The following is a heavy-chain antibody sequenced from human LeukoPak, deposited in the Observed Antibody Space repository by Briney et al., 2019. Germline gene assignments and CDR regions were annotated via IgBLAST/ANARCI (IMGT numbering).Heavy chain of an antibody. CDR3: ARTSARGAQFDY. Sequence: SETLSLTCSVSGGSISSYYWSWIRQPAGKGLEWIGRIYSSGSTNYNPSLKTRVTMSLDTSKNQFSLNLTTVTAADATVYYCARTSARGAQFDYWGQGTLVTVSS. D-gene: IGHD3-10*01. J-gene: IGHJ4*02. CDR1: GGSISSYY. CDR2: IYSSGST. V-gene: IGHV4-4*07.